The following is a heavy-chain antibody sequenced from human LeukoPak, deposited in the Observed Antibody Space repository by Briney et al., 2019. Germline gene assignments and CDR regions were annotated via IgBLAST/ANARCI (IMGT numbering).Heavy chain of an antibody. Sequence: PSQTLSLTCTVSGGSISSGSYYWSWIRQPAGKGLEWIGRIYTSGSTNYNPSLKSRVTISVDTSKNQFSLKLSSVTAADTAVYYCARMETDYYYYMDVWGKGTTVTVSS. D-gene: IGHD1-1*01. CDR1: GGSISSGSYY. J-gene: IGHJ6*03. V-gene: IGHV4-61*02. CDR3: ARMETDYYYYMDV. CDR2: IYTSGST.